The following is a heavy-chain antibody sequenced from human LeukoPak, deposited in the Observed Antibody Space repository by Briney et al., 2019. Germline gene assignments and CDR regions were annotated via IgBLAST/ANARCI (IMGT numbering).Heavy chain of an antibody. J-gene: IGHJ5*02. CDR3: ASSSSGSYEWIWFDP. V-gene: IGHV5-51*01. CDR1: GYSFTSYW. D-gene: IGHD1-26*01. CDR2: IYPGDSDT. Sequence: GESLKISCKGSGYSFTSYWIGWVRQMPGKGLEWMGIIYPGDSDTRYSPSFQGQVTISADKSISTAYLQWSSLKASDTATYYCASSSSGSYEWIWFDPWGQGTLVTVSS.